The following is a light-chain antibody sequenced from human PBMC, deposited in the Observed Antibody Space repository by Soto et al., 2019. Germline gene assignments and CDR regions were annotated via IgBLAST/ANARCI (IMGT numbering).Light chain of an antibody. J-gene: IGKJ1*01. CDR1: QGIGSY. V-gene: IGKV1-16*01. CDR2: PAS. Sequence: DIQMTQSPLSLSASVGDTVTITCRASQGIGSYLAWFQQKPGKAPKSLIYPASTLQSGVPSRFSGSRSGTDFTLPISSLQPDDVATYYCQQYATHPPTFGQGTKVEL. CDR3: QQYATHPPT.